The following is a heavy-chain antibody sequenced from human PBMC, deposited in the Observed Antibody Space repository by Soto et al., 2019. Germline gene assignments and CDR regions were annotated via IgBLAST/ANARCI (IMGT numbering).Heavy chain of an antibody. CDR1: GYTFTGYY. J-gene: IGHJ6*03. D-gene: IGHD2-2*01. CDR2: INPNNGGT. V-gene: IGHV1-2*04. Sequence: ASVKVSCKASGYTFTGYYLHWVRQAPGQGLEWMGWINPNNGGTNYAQKFQGWVTMTRDTSISTASMELSRLRSDDTAVYYCAKAGTIPPYYYYFYMDVWGKGTTVTVSS. CDR3: AKAGTIPPYYYYFYMDV.